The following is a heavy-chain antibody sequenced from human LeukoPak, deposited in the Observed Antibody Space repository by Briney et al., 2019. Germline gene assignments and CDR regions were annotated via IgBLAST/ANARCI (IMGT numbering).Heavy chain of an antibody. CDR2: INHSGST. D-gene: IGHD5-12*01. Sequence: SETLSLTCAVYGGSFSGYYWSWIRQPPGKGLEWIGEINHSGSTNYNPSLKSRVTISVDTSKNQFSLKLSSVTAADTAVYYGASEGGYSGYDRGYLDYWGQGTMVTVSS. CDR1: GGSFSGYY. V-gene: IGHV4-34*01. CDR3: ASEGGYSGYDRGYLDY. J-gene: IGHJ4*02.